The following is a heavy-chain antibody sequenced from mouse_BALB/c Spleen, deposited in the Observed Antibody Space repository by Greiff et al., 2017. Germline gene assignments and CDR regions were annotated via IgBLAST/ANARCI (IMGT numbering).Heavy chain of an antibody. Sequence: QVQLKESGAELVRPGTSVKVSCKASGYAFTNYLIEWVKQRPGQGLEWIGVINPGSGGTNYNEKFKGKATLTADKSSSTAYMQLSSLTSDDSAVYFCARFYDGSFAYWGQGTLVTVSA. CDR3: ARFYDGSFAY. D-gene: IGHD2-3*01. CDR2: INPGSGGT. CDR1: GYAFTNYL. J-gene: IGHJ3*01. V-gene: IGHV1-54*03.